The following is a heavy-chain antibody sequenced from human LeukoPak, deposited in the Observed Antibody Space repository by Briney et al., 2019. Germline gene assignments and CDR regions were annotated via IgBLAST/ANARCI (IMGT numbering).Heavy chain of an antibody. J-gene: IGHJ4*02. CDR1: GFTFSSYE. V-gene: IGHV3-48*03. CDR2: ISSSGSTI. Sequence: PGGSLRLSCAASGFTFSSYEMNWVRKAPGKGLEWVSYISSSGSTIYYADSVKGRFTISRDNAKNSLYLQMNGLRAEDTAVYYCASFEYSGYDSTDYWGQGTLVTVSS. D-gene: IGHD5-12*01. CDR3: ASFEYSGYDSTDY.